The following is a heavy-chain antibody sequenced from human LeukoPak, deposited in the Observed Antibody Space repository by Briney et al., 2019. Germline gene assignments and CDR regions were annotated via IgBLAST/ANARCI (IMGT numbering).Heavy chain of an antibody. V-gene: IGHV4-59*13. CDR3: ARDGQQLVFNAFDI. D-gene: IGHD6-13*01. CDR1: GASFSSYY. CDR2: IHYRGTT. Sequence: SETLSLTCTVSGASFSSYYWNWIRQSPGKGLEWLGNIHYRGTTNYNPSLKNRVTLSLDTSKSQFVLKVTSVTAADTAVYYCARDGQQLVFNAFDIWGQGTMVTVSS. J-gene: IGHJ3*02.